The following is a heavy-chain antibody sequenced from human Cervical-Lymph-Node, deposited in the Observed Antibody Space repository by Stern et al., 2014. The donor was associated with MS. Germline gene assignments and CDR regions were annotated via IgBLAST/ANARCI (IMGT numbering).Heavy chain of an antibody. Sequence: QLQLQESGPGLVKPSETLSLTCTVSGGSISSYYWSWIRQPPGKGLEWIGYIYYSGSTNYNPSLKSRVTISVDTSKNQFSLKLSSVTAADTAVYYCARELKGSIDYWGQGTLVTVSS. CDR2: IYYSGST. J-gene: IGHJ4*02. D-gene: IGHD2-15*01. CDR3: ARELKGSIDY. CDR1: GGSISSYY. V-gene: IGHV4-59*01.